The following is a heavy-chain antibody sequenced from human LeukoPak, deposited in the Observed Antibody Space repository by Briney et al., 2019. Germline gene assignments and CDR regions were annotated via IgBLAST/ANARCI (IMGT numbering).Heavy chain of an antibody. CDR2: MSGSGYYT. V-gene: IGHV3-23*01. J-gene: IGHJ6*03. CDR3: AKMEGQRLYDYCMDV. CDR1: GCAFSNFA. D-gene: IGHD3-3*01. Sequence: GGSLRLSCAASGCAFSNFAMSWVRQAPGKGLEWVGAMSGSGYYTYYVESVKGRFTISRDNSKNTLYLHMNSLRADDTAVYYCAKMEGQRLYDYCMDVWGRGTTVTVSS.